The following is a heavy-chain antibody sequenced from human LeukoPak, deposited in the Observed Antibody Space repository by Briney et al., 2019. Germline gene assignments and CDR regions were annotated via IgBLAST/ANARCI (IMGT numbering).Heavy chain of an antibody. CDR1: GGSTINYF. CDR3: ARARYLDL. J-gene: IGHJ2*01. CDR2: IYSSGTT. V-gene: IGHV4-4*07. Sequence: SETLSLTCTVSGGSTINYFRSWIRQPAGKGLEWIGHIYSSGTTHYNPSLNNRVTISLDASTSQFSLHLNSVTAADTAVYFCARARYLDLWGRGTLVTVSS.